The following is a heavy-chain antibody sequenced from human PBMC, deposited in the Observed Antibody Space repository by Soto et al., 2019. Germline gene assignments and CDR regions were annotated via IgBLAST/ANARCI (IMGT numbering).Heavy chain of an antibody. V-gene: IGHV4-30-4*02. Sequence: SDTLSLTCTVSGGSISINDYYWSWIRQPPGKGLEWIGYIYFTGNTYYNPSLKSRVTISVDTSKNQFSLKLSSVTAADTAVYYCARATAYGGNSFDYWGQGTLVTVSS. CDR1: GGSISINDYY. J-gene: IGHJ4*02. CDR2: IYFTGNT. D-gene: IGHD4-17*01. CDR3: ARATAYGGNSFDY.